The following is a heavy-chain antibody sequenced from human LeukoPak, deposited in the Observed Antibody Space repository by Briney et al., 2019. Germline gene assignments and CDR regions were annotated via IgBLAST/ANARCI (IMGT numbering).Heavy chain of an antibody. CDR2: ISGSGGST. Sequence: GGSLRLSCAASGFTFSSYAMSWVRQAPGKGLEWVSAISGSGGSTYYAYSVKGRFTISRDNSKNTLYLQMNSLRAEDTAAYYCARDIDTGKFDYWGQGTLVTVSS. J-gene: IGHJ4*02. V-gene: IGHV3-23*01. CDR1: GFTFSSYA. D-gene: IGHD2-15*01. CDR3: ARDIDTGKFDY.